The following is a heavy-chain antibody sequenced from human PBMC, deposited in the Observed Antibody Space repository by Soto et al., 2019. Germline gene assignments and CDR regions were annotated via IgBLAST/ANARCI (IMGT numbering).Heavy chain of an antibody. J-gene: IGHJ4*02. D-gene: IGHD6-13*01. CDR2: ISSSSSYI. CDR1: GFTFSSYS. CDR3: ETLKKSPSSWYYFDY. Sequence: GGSLRLSCAASGFTFSSYSMNWVRQAPGKGLEWVSSISSSSSYIYYADSVKGRFTISRDNAKNSLYLQMNSLRAEDTAVYYCETLKKSPSSWYYFDYCGQGTLVTVYS. V-gene: IGHV3-21*01.